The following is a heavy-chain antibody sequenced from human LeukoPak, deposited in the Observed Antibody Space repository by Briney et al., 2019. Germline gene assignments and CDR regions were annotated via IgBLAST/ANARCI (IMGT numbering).Heavy chain of an antibody. J-gene: IGHJ5*02. D-gene: IGHD6-13*01. CDR2: IYYSGST. CDR3: ARHGYSSSLGVWFDP. Sequence: SETLSLTCTVSGGSISSSSYYWGWIRQPPGKGLEWIGSIYYSGSTYYNPSLKSRVTISVDTSKNQFSLKLSSVTAADTAVYYCARHGYSSSLGVWFDPWGQGTLVTVSS. V-gene: IGHV4-39*01. CDR1: GGSISSSSYY.